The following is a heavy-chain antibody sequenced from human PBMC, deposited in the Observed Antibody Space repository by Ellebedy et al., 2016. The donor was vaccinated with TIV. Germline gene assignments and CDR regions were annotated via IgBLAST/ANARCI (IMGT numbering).Heavy chain of an antibody. CDR1: GGSISSSSFN. V-gene: IGHV4-39*07. CDR3: VRGGGNAFDI. CDR2: IWHTGTS. Sequence: MPSETLSLTCTVSGGSISSSSFNWGWIRQPPGKGLEWFGTIWHTGTSWYNTSPERRLTVSVDTSKNQFSMKLSSLSAADTALYYCVRGGGNAFDIWGQGTKVTVSS. D-gene: IGHD3-16*01. J-gene: IGHJ3*02.